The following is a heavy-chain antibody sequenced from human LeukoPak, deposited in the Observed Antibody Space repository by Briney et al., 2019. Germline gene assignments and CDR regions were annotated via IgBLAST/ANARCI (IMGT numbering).Heavy chain of an antibody. J-gene: IGHJ4*02. V-gene: IGHV3-64*01. CDR3: ARAPRWQQLVPGYFDY. D-gene: IGHD6-13*01. CDR1: GFTFSGHT. CDR2: ITSYGDNT. Sequence: GGSLRLSCVASGFTFSGHTMHWVRQAPGKGLEYVSAITSYGDNTYYANSVKGRFTISRDNSKNTLYLQMGSLRVEDMAVYYCARAPRWQQLVPGYFDYWGQGTQVTVSS.